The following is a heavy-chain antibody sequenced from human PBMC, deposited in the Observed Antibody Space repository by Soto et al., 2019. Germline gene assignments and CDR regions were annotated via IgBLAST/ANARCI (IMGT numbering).Heavy chain of an antibody. CDR2: VYHNGLT. CDR1: GDSIGSNVW. J-gene: IGHJ4*02. D-gene: IGHD3-10*01. V-gene: IGHV4-4*02. Sequence: SETLSLTCDVSGDSIGSNVWWSWVRQPPGKGLEWIGEVYHNGLTDYNPSLKSRAGISVDSSKSQVSLKLTSVTAADTAVYLCARILMNYYRLDYWGQGALVTVSS. CDR3: ARILMNYYRLDY.